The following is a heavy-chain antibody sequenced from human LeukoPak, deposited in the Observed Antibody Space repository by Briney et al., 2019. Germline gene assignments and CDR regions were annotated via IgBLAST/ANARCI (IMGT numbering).Heavy chain of an antibody. D-gene: IGHD4-11*01. CDR1: GGSISSGSYY. J-gene: IGHJ4*02. CDR3: AREQYYFDY. CDR2: IYTSGST. V-gene: IGHV4-61*02. Sequence: SQTLSLTCTVSGGSISSGSYYWSWIRQPAGKGLEWIGRIYTSGSTNYNPSLKSRVTISVDTSKNQFSLKLSSVTAADTAVYYCAREQYYFDYWGQGTLVTVSS.